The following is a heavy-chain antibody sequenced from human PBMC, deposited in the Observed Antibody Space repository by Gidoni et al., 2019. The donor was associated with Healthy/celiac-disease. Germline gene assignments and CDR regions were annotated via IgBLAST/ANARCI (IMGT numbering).Heavy chain of an antibody. J-gene: IGHJ6*02. V-gene: IGHV3-11*01. Sequence: QVQLVESGGGLVKPGGSLRLSCAASGFTFSDSYMRWIRQAPGKGLALFEYISSSGSTIKHADSVKGRCTISRDNAKNSLYLQMNSLRAEDTAVYYCARDGSTYYYDSSGYYYWSHYYYGMDVWGQGTTVTVSS. CDR2: ISSSGSTI. CDR3: ARDGSTYYYDSSGYYYWSHYYYGMDV. D-gene: IGHD3-22*01. CDR1: GFTFSDSY.